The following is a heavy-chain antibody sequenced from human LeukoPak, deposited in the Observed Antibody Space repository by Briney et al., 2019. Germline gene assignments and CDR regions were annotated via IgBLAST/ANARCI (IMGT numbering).Heavy chain of an antibody. J-gene: IGHJ4*02. CDR1: GGSISRFY. CDR3: ARDGLEGSIL. Sequence: PSETLSLTCTVSGGSISRFYWSWIRQPPGKGLEWIGYVYHGGSTTYNPSLKSRVTISVDTSKNQFSLRLRSVTAADTAVYYCARDGLEGSILWGQGTLVTVSS. CDR2: VYHGGST. V-gene: IGHV4-59*01. D-gene: IGHD5-24*01.